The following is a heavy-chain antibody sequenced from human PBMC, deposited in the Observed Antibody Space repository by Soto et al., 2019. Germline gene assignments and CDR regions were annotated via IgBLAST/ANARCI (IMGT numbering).Heavy chain of an antibody. CDR3: ARERSAAGTGWFDP. Sequence: QVQLVQSGAEVKKPGASVKVSCKASGYTFTSYDINWVRQATGQGLEWMGWMNPNSGNTGYAQKYQGRVTMTRNTSISTSYMELSSLRSEDTAVYYCARERSAAGTGWFDPWGQGTLVTVSS. CDR2: MNPNSGNT. V-gene: IGHV1-8*01. D-gene: IGHD6-13*01. J-gene: IGHJ5*02. CDR1: GYTFTSYD.